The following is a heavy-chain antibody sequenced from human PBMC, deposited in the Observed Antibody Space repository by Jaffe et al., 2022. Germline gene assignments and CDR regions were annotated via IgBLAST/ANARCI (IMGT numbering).Heavy chain of an antibody. D-gene: IGHD4-17*01. CDR3: TRHYGQPGVDY. V-gene: IGHV3-49*03. CDR1: GFTFGDYA. CDR2: IRSKAYGGTT. Sequence: EVQLVESGGGLVQPGRSLRLSCTASGFTFGDYAMSWFRQAPGKGLEWVGFIRSKAYGGTTEYAASVKGRFTISRDDSKSIAYLQMNSLKTEDTAVYYCTRHYGQPGVDYWGQGTLVTVSS. J-gene: IGHJ4*02.